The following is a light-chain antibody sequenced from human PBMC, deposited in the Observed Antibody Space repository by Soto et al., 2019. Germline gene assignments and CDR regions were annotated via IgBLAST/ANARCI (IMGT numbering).Light chain of an antibody. CDR1: QDVGKW. J-gene: IGKJ5*01. CDR3: QQANSFPIT. Sequence: DIEVTHTPPSVSASVGDRVTITCRASQDVGKWLAWYQQKPGKAPTLLIHGASSLQSGVPPRYSGSGYGTDFTLTISSLQPEDFATYYCQQANSFPITFGQGTRLEN. CDR2: GAS. V-gene: IGKV1-12*01.